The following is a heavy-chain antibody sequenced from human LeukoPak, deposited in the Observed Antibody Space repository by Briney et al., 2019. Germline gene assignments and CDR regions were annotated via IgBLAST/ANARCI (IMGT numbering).Heavy chain of an antibody. Sequence: SGGSLRLSCAASGFTFSSYSMNWVRQAPGKGLEWVSSISSSSSYIYYADSVKGRFTISRDNAKNSLYLQMNSLRAEDTAVYYCARDLTYDFWSGYYGFDPWGQGTLVTVSS. V-gene: IGHV3-21*04. CDR3: ARDLTYDFWSGYYGFDP. CDR2: ISSSSSYI. D-gene: IGHD3-3*01. J-gene: IGHJ5*02. CDR1: GFTFSSYS.